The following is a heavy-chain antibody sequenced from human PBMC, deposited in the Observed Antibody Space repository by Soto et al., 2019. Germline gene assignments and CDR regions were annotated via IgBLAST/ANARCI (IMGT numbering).Heavy chain of an antibody. D-gene: IGHD3-10*01. CDR3: ARGHYFGSGSTD. CDR1: GDSISGGGFS. Sequence: PSETLSLTCAVSGDSISGGGFSWNWIRQSPGKGLEWIGYIYPSGTSYFNQSLKSRVSISLDKSRNQFSLRLSSMTAADTAVYYCARGHYFGSGSTDWGHGTLVTVSS. J-gene: IGHJ4*01. V-gene: IGHV4-30-2*06. CDR2: IYPSGTS.